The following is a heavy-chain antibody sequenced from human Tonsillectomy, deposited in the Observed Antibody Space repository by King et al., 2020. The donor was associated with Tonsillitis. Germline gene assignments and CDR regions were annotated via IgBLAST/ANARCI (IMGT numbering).Heavy chain of an antibody. CDR2: IYHSGST. CDR3: ARDDGDYYFDY. J-gene: IGHJ4*02. Sequence: VQLQESGPGLVKHSETLSLTCAVSGYSISSGYYWGWIRQPPGKGLEWIGSIYHSGSTYYKPSLKSRVTISLDTSKNHFSLKLSSVTAADTAVYYCARDDGDYYFDYWGQGTLVTVSS. V-gene: IGHV4-38-2*02. D-gene: IGHD4-17*01. CDR1: GYSISSGYY.